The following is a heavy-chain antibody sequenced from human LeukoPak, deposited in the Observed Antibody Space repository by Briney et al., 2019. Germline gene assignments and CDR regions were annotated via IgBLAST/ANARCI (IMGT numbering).Heavy chain of an antibody. CDR3: ARGFASGYSYGYDY. Sequence: GGSLRLSCAASGFTFSSYAMSWVRQAPGKGLEWVSAISGSGGSTYYADSVKGRFTISRDNSKNTLYLQMNSLRAEDTAVYYCARGFASGYSYGYDYWGQGTLVTVSS. J-gene: IGHJ4*02. CDR2: ISGSGGST. CDR1: GFTFSSYA. D-gene: IGHD5-18*01. V-gene: IGHV3-23*01.